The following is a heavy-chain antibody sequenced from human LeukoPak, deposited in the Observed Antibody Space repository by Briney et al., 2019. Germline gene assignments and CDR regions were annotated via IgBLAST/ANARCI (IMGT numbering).Heavy chain of an antibody. V-gene: IGHV4-59*04. CDR3: ARQRVLLWFGAPIRHWFDP. Sequence: SETLSLTCTVSGGSISSYYWSWIRQPPGKGLEWIGYIYYSGSTYYNPSLKSRVTISVDTSKNQFSLKLSSVTAADTAVYYCARQRVLLWFGAPIRHWFDPWGQGTLVTVSS. J-gene: IGHJ5*02. CDR1: GGSISSYY. CDR2: IYYSGST. D-gene: IGHD3-10*01.